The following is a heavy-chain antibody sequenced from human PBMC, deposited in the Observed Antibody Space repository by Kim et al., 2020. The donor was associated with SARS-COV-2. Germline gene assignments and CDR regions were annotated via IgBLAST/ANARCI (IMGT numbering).Heavy chain of an antibody. D-gene: IGHD3-10*01. Sequence: SVKVSCKASGGTFSSYAISWVRQAPGQGLEWMGRIIPILGIANYAQKFQGRVTITADKSTSTAYMELSSLRSEDTAVYYCARVLGNPYGMDVWGQGTTVTVSS. V-gene: IGHV1-69*04. CDR2: IIPILGIA. CDR3: ARVLGNPYGMDV. CDR1: GGTFSSYA. J-gene: IGHJ6*02.